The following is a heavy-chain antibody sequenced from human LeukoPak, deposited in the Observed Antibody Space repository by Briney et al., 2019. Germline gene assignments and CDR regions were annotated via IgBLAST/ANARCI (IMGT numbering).Heavy chain of an antibody. CDR2: INTNTGNP. D-gene: IGHD6-19*01. J-gene: IGHJ3*02. CDR3: ARAVAGLPQAGDAFDI. V-gene: IGHV7-4-1*02. CDR1: GYTFTSFA. Sequence: GASVKVSCKASGYTFTSFAMNWVRQAPGQGLEWIGWINTNTGNPTYAQGFTGRFVFSLDTSISTAYLQISSLKAEDTAVYYCARAVAGLPQAGDAFDIWGQGTMVTVSS.